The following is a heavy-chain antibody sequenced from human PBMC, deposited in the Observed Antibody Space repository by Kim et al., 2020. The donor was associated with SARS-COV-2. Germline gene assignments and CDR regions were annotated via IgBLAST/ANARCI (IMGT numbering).Heavy chain of an antibody. CDR3: ASHKGVYDSLDS. J-gene: IGHJ4*02. V-gene: IGHV5-10-1*01. CDR1: GYSFTSYW. D-gene: IGHD3-22*01. CDR2: IDPSDSYI. Sequence: GESLKISCEGSGYSFTSYWISWVRQMPGKGLEWMGKIDPSDSYIIYSPSFQGHVTFSADKSITTAYLQWSSLKASDTAMYYCASHKGVYDSLDSWGQGTLVTVSS.